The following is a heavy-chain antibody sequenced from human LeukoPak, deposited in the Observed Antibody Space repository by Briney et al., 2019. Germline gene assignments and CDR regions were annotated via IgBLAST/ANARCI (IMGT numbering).Heavy chain of an antibody. D-gene: IGHD3-9*01. J-gene: IGHJ5*02. CDR3: ARGPSYYDILTGANWFDP. V-gene: IGHV1-8*03. CDR1: GYTFTSYD. Sequence: ASVKVSCKASGYTFTSYDINWVRQATGQGLEWMGWMNPNSGNTGYAQKFQGRVTITRNTSISTAYMELSSLRSEDTAVYYCARGPSYYDILTGANWFDPWGQGTLVTVSS. CDR2: MNPNSGNT.